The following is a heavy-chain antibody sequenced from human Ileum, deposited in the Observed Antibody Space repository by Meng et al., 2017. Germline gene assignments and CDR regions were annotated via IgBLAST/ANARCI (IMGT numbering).Heavy chain of an antibody. Sequence: ASVKVSCKASGYTFTSYDINWVRQATGQGLKWMGWMNPNSGNTGYAQKFQGRVTMTRNTSISTAYMELSSLRSEDTAVYYCARGPRSLVYYYYGMDVWGQGTTVTVSS. V-gene: IGHV1-8*01. J-gene: IGHJ6*02. D-gene: IGHD6-6*01. CDR2: MNPNSGNT. CDR1: GYTFTSYD. CDR3: ARGPRSLVYYYYGMDV.